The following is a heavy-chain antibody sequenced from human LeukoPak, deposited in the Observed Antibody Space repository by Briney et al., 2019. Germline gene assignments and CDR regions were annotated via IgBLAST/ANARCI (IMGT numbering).Heavy chain of an antibody. CDR3: ARESMVRGVIETYFDY. Sequence: ASVKLSCKASGGTFSSYAISWVRQAPGQGLEWMGRIIPILGIANYAQKFQGRVTITADKSTSTAYMELSSLRSEDTAVYYCARESMVRGVIETYFDYWGQGTLVTVSS. CDR1: GGTFSSYA. CDR2: IIPILGIA. J-gene: IGHJ4*02. V-gene: IGHV1-69*04. D-gene: IGHD3-10*01.